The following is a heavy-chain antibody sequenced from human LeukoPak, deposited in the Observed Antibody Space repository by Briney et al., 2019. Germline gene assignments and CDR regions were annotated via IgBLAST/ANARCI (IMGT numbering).Heavy chain of an antibody. D-gene: IGHD4-17*01. CDR2: MNPNSGNT. J-gene: IGHJ5*02. Sequence: ASVKVSCKASGYTFTSYDINWVRQATGQGLEWMGWMNPNSGNTGYAQKFQGRVTMTRNTSISTACMELSSLRSEDTAVYYCARVHDYGDHNWFDPWGQGTLVTVSS. CDR3: ARVHDYGDHNWFDP. CDR1: GYTFTSYD. V-gene: IGHV1-8*01.